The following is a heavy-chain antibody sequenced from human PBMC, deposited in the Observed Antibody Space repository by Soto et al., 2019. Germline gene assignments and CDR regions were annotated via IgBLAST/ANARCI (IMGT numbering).Heavy chain of an antibody. Sequence: EEQLVESGGGLVKPGGSLRLSCVASGFTFSKAYMNWVRQAPGKGLEWVGRITDNANGATTDYAAPVKGRFIISRDDSRNTLYLDMNSLNTEDTAVYYCTTGGIVGSRWWYCGLDVWGQGTTVTVSS. V-gene: IGHV3-15*07. J-gene: IGHJ6*02. CDR2: ITDNANGATT. CDR3: TTGGIVGSRWWYCGLDV. D-gene: IGHD3-3*02. CDR1: GFTFSKAY.